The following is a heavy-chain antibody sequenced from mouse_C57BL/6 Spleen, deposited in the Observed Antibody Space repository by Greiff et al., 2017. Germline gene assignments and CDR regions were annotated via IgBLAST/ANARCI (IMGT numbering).Heavy chain of an antibody. J-gene: IGHJ4*01. CDR1: GFSLTSYG. CDR3: APFYYDYEGYYAMDY. V-gene: IGHV2-5*01. D-gene: IGHD2-4*01. Sequence: VKLMESGPGLVQPSQSLSITCTVSGFSLTSYGVHWVRQSPGKGLEWLGVIWRGGSTDYNAAFMSRLSITKDNSKSQVFFKMNSLQADDTAIYYCAPFYYDYEGYYAMDYWGQGTSVTVSS. CDR2: IWRGGST.